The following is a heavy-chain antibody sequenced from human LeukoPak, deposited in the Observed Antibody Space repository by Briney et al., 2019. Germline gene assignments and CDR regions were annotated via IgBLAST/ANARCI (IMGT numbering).Heavy chain of an antibody. V-gene: IGHV4-39*07. CDR3: AWSGSYHYYYYYYMDV. CDR1: GGSISSYY. Sequence: SETLSLTCTVSGGSISSYYWGWIRQPPGKGLEWIGSIYYSGSTYYNPSLKSRVTISVDTSKNQFSLKLSSVTAADTAVYYCAWSGSYHYYYYYYMDVWGKGTTVTVSS. CDR2: IYYSGST. D-gene: IGHD1-26*01. J-gene: IGHJ6*03.